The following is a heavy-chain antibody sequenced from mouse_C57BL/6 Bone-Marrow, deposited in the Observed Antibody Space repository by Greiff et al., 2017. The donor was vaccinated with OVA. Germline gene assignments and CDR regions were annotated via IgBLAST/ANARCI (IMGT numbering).Heavy chain of an antibody. J-gene: IGHJ3*01. CDR2: IYPSDSET. D-gene: IGHD2-1*01. CDR1: GYTFTSYW. Sequence: QVQLQQPGAELVRPGSSVKLSCKASGYTFTSYWMAWVKQRPGQGLEWIGNIYPSDSETHYNQKFKDKATLTVDKSSSTAYMQLSSLTSEDSAVYYCARAFYYGNLTWFAYWGQGTLVTVSA. V-gene: IGHV1-61*01. CDR3: ARAFYYGNLTWFAY.